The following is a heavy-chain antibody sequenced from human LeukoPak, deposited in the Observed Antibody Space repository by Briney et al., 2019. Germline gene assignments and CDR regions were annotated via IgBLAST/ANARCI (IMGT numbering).Heavy chain of an antibody. D-gene: IGHD6-13*01. Sequence: ASVKVSCKASGYTFTGYYMHWVRQAPGRGLEWMGWINPNSGGTNYAQKFQGRVTMTRDTSISTAYMELSRLRSDDTAVYYCARLYSSSWYVLDYWGQGTLVTVSS. CDR2: INPNSGGT. V-gene: IGHV1-2*02. CDR1: GYTFTGYY. J-gene: IGHJ4*02. CDR3: ARLYSSSWYVLDY.